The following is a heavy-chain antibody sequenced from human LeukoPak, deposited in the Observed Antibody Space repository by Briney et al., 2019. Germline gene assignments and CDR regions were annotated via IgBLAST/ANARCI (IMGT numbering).Heavy chain of an antibody. Sequence: SQTLSLTCTVSGGSISSGSYYWSWIRQPAGKGLEWIGSIYYSGSTFYNPSLKSRVTISVDTAKNQFSLRLSSVTAADTAVYYCARVPLWFGKGYFDLWGRGILVTVSS. V-gene: IGHV4-61*02. J-gene: IGHJ2*01. D-gene: IGHD3-10*01. CDR3: ARVPLWFGKGYFDL. CDR2: IYYSGST. CDR1: GGSISSGSYY.